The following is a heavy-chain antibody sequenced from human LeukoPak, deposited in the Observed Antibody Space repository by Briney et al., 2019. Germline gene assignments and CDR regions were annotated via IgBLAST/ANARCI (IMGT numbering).Heavy chain of an antibody. CDR2: IYDSGST. V-gene: IGHV4-59*01. Sequence: SETLSLTCTVSGGSIRSYHWSWIRQPPGKRLEWIGYIYDSGSTNYNPSLKSRVTISVDTSKNQFSLKLSSVTAADTAVYYCARDPGDYYFDYWGQGTLVTVSS. D-gene: IGHD2-21*02. CDR1: GGSIRSYH. J-gene: IGHJ4*02. CDR3: ARDPGDYYFDY.